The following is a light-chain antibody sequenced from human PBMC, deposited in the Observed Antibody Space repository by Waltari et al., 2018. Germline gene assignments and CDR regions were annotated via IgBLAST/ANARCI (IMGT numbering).Light chain of an antibody. Sequence: DVVMTQSPVSLSIAPGQPASISCRSSQTFIHTDGNTYLSWFQQKPGQPPRLLIYKVSSRDSGVPDGFSGSGAGTDFTLKISRVEPEDVGIYYCGQGSNIPRTFGQGTKVEIK. CDR3: GQGSNIPRT. J-gene: IGKJ1*01. CDR1: QTFIHTDGNTY. V-gene: IGKV2-30*02. CDR2: KVS.